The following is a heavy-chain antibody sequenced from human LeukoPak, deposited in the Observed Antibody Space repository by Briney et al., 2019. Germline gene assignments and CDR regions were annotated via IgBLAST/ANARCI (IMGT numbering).Heavy chain of an antibody. CDR3: ARGQLGTDAFDI. D-gene: IGHD2-2*01. J-gene: IGHJ3*02. Sequence: GGSLRLSCAASGFTFSSYSMNWVRQAPGKGLEWVSSISSSSSYIYYADSVKGRFTISRDNAKNSLYLQMNSLRAEDTAVYYCARGQLGTDAFDIWGQGTMVTVFS. CDR2: ISSSSSYI. CDR1: GFTFSSYS. V-gene: IGHV3-21*01.